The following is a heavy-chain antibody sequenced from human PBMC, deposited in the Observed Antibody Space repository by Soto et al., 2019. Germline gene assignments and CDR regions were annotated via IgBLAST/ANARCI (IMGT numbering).Heavy chain of an antibody. CDR1: GVSFNNNG. CDR3: ARVLYYGSGSYSPYGMDV. CDR2: VSPPFRTS. D-gene: IGHD3-10*01. V-gene: IGHV1-69*01. J-gene: IGHJ6*02. Sequence: QVQLVQPGAEVKKPGSSVKVSCKTSGVSFNNNGIGWVRQAPGHGLEWMGGVSPPFRTSNYARKFQGRISLTEDESTGTVNMELSSLTSEDTAQYYCARVLYYGSGSYSPYGMDVWGQGTTVTVSS.